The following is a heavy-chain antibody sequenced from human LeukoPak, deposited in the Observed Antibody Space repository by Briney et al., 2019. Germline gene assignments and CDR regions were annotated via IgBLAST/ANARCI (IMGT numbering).Heavy chain of an antibody. CDR3: ARVRDSSGSEYYFDY. CDR2: ISYDGSNK. CDR1: GFTFSSYA. D-gene: IGHD3-22*01. V-gene: IGHV3-30*14. Sequence: GGSLRLSCAASGFTFSSYAMHWVRQAPGKGLEWVAVISYDGSNKYYADSVKGRFTISRDNSKNTLYLQMNSLRAEDTAVYYCARVRDSSGSEYYFDYWGQGTLVTVSS. J-gene: IGHJ4*02.